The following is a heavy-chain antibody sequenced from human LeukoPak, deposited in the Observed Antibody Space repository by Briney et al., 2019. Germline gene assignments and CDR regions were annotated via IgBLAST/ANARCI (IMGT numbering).Heavy chain of an antibody. CDR1: GGSISSYY. V-gene: IGHV4-59*12. Sequence: SETLSLTCTVSGGSISSYYWSWIRQPPGKGLEWIGYIYYSGSTNYNPSLKSRVTISVDTSKNQFSLKLSSVTAADTAVYYCARDIDLIVGATRDYGMDVWGQGTTVTVSS. CDR3: ARDIDLIVGATRDYGMDV. D-gene: IGHD1-26*01. J-gene: IGHJ6*02. CDR2: IYYSGST.